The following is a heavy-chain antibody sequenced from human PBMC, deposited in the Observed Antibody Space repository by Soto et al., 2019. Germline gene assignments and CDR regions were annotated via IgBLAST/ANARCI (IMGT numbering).Heavy chain of an antibody. D-gene: IGHD3-3*01. CDR1: GGSISSYY. J-gene: IGHJ4*02. CDR2: IYYSGST. V-gene: IGHV4-59*08. CDR3: ARSEDYDFWSGSDY. Sequence: SETLSLTCTVSGGSISSYYWSWIRQPPGKGLEWIGYIYYSGSTNYNPSLKSRVTISVDTSKNQFSLKLSSVTAADTAVYYCARSEDYDFWSGSDYWGKGTRVTVS.